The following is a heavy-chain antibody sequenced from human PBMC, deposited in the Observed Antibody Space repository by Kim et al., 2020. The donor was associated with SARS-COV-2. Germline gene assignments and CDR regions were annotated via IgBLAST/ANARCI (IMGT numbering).Heavy chain of an antibody. CDR3: AHTSSIFEWFDP. Sequence: ASVKVSCKTSGYMFTSQYIHWVRQAPGQGLEWMGIVNPSGGTTSYAQKFQGRLTMTGDTSTSTVYMELSSLTSEDTAVYYCAHTSSIFEWFDPWGQGTLVTVSS. CDR2: VNPSGGTT. CDR1: GYMFTSQY. D-gene: IGHD3-3*02. J-gene: IGHJ5*02. V-gene: IGHV1-46*01.